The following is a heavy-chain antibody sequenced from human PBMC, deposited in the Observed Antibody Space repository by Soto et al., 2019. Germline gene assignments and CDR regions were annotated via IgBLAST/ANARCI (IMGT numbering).Heavy chain of an antibody. CDR2: ISSSSRYI. CDR3: ARSLANLGSHXDXFDS. D-gene: IGHD6-6*01. J-gene: IGHJ5*01. V-gene: IGHV3-21*01. Sequence: PGGSLRLSCAASGFIFSSNSMNWVRQAPGKGLEWVSSISSSSRYIYDADSVRGRFTVSRDNAKNSLYLQMDGLRAEDTAVYYCARSLANLGSHXDXFDSWGPXTMVTVSS. CDR1: GFIFSSNS.